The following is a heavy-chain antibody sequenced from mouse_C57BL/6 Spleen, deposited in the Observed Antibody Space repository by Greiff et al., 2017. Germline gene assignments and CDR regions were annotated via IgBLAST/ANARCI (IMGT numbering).Heavy chain of an antibody. CDR2: IYPRSGNT. CDR3: ASALYYYGSSHWYFDV. CDR1: GYTFTSYG. J-gene: IGHJ1*03. Sequence: QVQLQQSGAELARPGASVKLSCKASGYTFTSYGISWVKQRTGQGLEWIGEIYPRSGNTYYNEKFKGKATLTADKSSCSAYMELRSLTSEDSAVYFCASALYYYGSSHWYFDVWGTGTTVTVSS. V-gene: IGHV1-81*01. D-gene: IGHD1-1*01.